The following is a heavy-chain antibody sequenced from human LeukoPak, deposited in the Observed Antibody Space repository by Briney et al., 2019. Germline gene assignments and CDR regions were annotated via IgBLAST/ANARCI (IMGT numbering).Heavy chain of an antibody. V-gene: IGHV4-59*01. J-gene: IGHJ4*02. D-gene: IGHD3-10*01. Sequence: SETLSLTCTVSGGSISSYYWSWIRQPPGKGLEWIGYIYYSGSTNYNPSLKSRVTISVDTSKSQFSLKLSSVTAADTAVYYCARHAMVRGVTISELPSDYWGQGTLVTVSS. CDR1: GGSISSYY. CDR2: IYYSGST. CDR3: ARHAMVRGVTISELPSDY.